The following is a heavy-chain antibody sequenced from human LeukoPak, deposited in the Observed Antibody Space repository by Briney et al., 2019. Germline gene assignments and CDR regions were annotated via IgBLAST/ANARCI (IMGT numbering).Heavy chain of an antibody. V-gene: IGHV4-59*08. D-gene: IGHD6-6*01. CDR1: GGSISSYY. CDR2: IYYSGST. J-gene: IGHJ4*02. Sequence: SETLSLTCTVSGGSISSYYWSWIRQPPGKGLEWIGYIYYSGSTNYSPSLTSRVTISVDTSKNQFSLKLSSVTAADTAVYYCARHHLPYSSSFLFGYWGQGTLVTVSS. CDR3: ARHHLPYSSSFLFGY.